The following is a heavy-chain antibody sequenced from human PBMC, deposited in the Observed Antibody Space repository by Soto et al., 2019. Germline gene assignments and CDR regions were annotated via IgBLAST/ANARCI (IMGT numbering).Heavy chain of an antibody. Sequence: QVQLVESGGGVVQPGRSLRLSCAASGFNFSNYGMHWVRQAPGKGLEWVAVIWYDGSNKYYVDSVKGRFTISRDNSKNTVYLEMNSGRAEDTAVFYCARDDCSDGSCDGERSWIAFDLWGQGTVGTVSS. CDR1: GFNFSNYG. V-gene: IGHV3-33*01. CDR2: IWYDGSNK. J-gene: IGHJ3*01. D-gene: IGHD2-15*01. CDR3: ARDDCSDGSCDGERSWIAFDL.